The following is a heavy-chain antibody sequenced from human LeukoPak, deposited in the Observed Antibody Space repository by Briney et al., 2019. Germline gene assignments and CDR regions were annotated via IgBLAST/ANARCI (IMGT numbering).Heavy chain of an antibody. J-gene: IGHJ4*02. CDR1: GLTFSNYA. V-gene: IGHV3-23*01. CDR3: ATLMRGPIGYVGYGGEDY. D-gene: IGHD5-12*01. Sequence: GGSLRLSCAASGLTFSNYAMTWVRQTPGMGLLWVAAITGSGGNTYYADSVKGRFTISRDNSKNTLYLQMNSLRAEDTAVYYCATLMRGPIGYVGYGGEDYWGQGTLVSASS. CDR2: ITGSGGNT.